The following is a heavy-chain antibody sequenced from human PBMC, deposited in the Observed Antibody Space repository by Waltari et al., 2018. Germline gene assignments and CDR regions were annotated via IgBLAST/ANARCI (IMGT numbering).Heavy chain of an antibody. CDR2: IFHTEAT. V-gene: IGHV4-4*02. J-gene: IGHJ4*02. CDR3: VRAGYCSRSGCQTWAWD. D-gene: IGHD2-2*01. Sequence: QVQLQESGPGLVKPSGTLSLTCAVSGGSITSLNWWTWVRQPPGKGLEWIGEIFHTEATGYNPYLKSRLTISVDKSKNQFSRKLSSVTVAGTAVYYCVRAGYCSRSGCQTWAWDWGQGTLVTVSS. CDR1: GGSITSLNW.